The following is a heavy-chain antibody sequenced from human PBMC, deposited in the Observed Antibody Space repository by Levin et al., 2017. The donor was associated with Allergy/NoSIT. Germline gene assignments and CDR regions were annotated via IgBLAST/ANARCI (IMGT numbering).Heavy chain of an antibody. CDR1: GYTFTSYA. V-gene: IGHV1-3*01. Sequence: GESLKISCKASGYTFTSYAMHWVRQAPGQRLEWMGWINVGNGNTKYSQRFQGRVTITRDTSASTAYMELSSLRSEDTAVYYCARAGPLVWYFDLWGRGTLVTVSS. D-gene: IGHD3-3*02. CDR2: INVGNGNT. CDR3: ARAGPLVWYFDL. J-gene: IGHJ2*01.